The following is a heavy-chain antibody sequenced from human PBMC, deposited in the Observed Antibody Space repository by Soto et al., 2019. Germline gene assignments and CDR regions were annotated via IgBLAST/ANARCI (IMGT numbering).Heavy chain of an antibody. CDR3: ARDIATQEAWYY. CDR2: IIPIFGTA. CDR1: VGTFSRYA. D-gene: IGHD1-26*01. Sequence: GASVKVSCKASVGTFSRYAISWVRQAPGQGLEWMGGIIPIFGTANYAQKFQGIVTITADKSTSTAYMELSSLRSEDTAVYYCARDIATQEAWYYWGQGTLVTVSS. J-gene: IGHJ4*02. V-gene: IGHV1-69*06.